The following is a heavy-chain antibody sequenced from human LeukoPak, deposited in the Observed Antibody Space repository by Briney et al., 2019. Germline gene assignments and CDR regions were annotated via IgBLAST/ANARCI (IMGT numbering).Heavy chain of an antibody. CDR2: IYYSGSA. CDR3: ARGSWDYYDSSSYYFDY. CDR1: GGSISSGDYY. D-gene: IGHD3-22*01. J-gene: IGHJ4*02. Sequence: SETLSLTCTVSGGSISSGDYYWSWIRQPPGKGLEWIGYIYYSGSANYNPSLKSRVTISVDTSKNQFSLKLSSVTAADTAVYYCARGSWDYYDSSSYYFDYWGQGTLVTVSS. V-gene: IGHV4-61*08.